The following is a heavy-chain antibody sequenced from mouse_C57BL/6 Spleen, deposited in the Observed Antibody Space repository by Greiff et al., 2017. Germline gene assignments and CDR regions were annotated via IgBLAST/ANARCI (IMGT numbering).Heavy chain of an antibody. CDR3: ASQGYYGYYVRFAY. CDR2: IRNKANGYTT. CDR1: GFTFTDYY. D-gene: IGHD2-1*01. J-gene: IGHJ3*01. Sequence: DVMLVESGGGLVQPGGSLSLSCAASGFTFTDYYMSWVRQPPGKALEWLGFIRNKANGYTTEYSASVKGRFTISRDNSQSILYLQMNALRAEDSATYYCASQGYYGYYVRFAYWGQGTLVTVSA. V-gene: IGHV7-3*01.